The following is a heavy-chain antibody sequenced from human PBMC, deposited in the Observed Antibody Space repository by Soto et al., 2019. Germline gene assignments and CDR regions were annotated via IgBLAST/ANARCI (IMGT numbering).Heavy chain of an antibody. CDR3: TTGLSNGYYNFDY. CDR1: GFTFSSYS. D-gene: IGHD3-22*01. Sequence: GSLRLSCAASGFTFSSYSMNWVRQAPGKGLEWIGRIKGESDGGTTDYATPVKGRFSISRDQSKDTLYLHMNSLKTEDTAVYYCTTGLSNGYYNFDYWGQGTPVTVSS. J-gene: IGHJ4*02. CDR2: IKGESDGGTT. V-gene: IGHV3-15*01.